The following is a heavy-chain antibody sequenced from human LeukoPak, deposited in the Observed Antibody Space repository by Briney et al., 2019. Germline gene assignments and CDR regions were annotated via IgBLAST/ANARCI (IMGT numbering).Heavy chain of an antibody. CDR1: GFTFSSYS. V-gene: IGHV3-48*04. CDR2: ISSSSSTI. J-gene: IGHJ4*02. Sequence: LSGGSLRLSCAASGFTFSSYSMNWVRQAPGKGLEWVSYISSSSSTIYYADSVKGRFAISRDNAKNSLYLQMNSLRAEDTAVYYCARDLVSSWSHWGQGTLVTVSS. CDR3: ARDLVSSWSH. D-gene: IGHD6-13*01.